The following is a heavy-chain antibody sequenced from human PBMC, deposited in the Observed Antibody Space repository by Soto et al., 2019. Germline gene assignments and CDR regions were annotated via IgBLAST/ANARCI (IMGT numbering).Heavy chain of an antibody. CDR1: GFTFSSYG. CDR3: ATVGDYYDSSGDETRSWFDP. Sequence: PGGSLRLSCAASGFTFSSYGMHWVRQAPGKGLEWVAVISYDGSNKYYADSVKGRFTISRDNSKNTLYLQMNSLRAEDTAVYYCATVGDYYDSSGDETRSWFDPWGQGTLVTSPQ. V-gene: IGHV3-30*03. D-gene: IGHD3-22*01. CDR2: ISYDGSNK. J-gene: IGHJ5*02.